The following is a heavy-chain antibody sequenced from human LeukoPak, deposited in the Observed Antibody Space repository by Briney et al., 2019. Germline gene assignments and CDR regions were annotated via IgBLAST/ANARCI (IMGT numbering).Heavy chain of an antibody. CDR3: AILPGYLHTAMAGYYFDY. CDR1: GRTFSSYA. Sequence: ASVKVSCKASGRTFSSYAISWVRQAPGQGLEWMGRIIPILGIANYAQKFQGRVTITADKSTSTAYMELSSLRSEDTAVYYCAILPGYLHTAMAGYYFDYWGQGTLVTVSS. J-gene: IGHJ4*02. CDR2: IIPILGIA. D-gene: IGHD5-18*01. V-gene: IGHV1-69*04.